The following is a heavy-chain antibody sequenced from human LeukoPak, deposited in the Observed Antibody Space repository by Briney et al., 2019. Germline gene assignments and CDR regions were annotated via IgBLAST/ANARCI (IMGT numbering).Heavy chain of an antibody. D-gene: IGHD6-19*01. Sequence: PGGSLRLSCAASGFPFSRYAMSWVRHAPGKGLEWVSAISGSGCSTYYTDSVKGRFTISRDNSKNTLYLQMNSLRAEDTAVYYCAKDPDGSGWYGEYFQHWGQGTLVTVSS. J-gene: IGHJ1*01. V-gene: IGHV3-23*01. CDR3: AKDPDGSGWYGEYFQH. CDR1: GFPFSRYA. CDR2: ISGSGCST.